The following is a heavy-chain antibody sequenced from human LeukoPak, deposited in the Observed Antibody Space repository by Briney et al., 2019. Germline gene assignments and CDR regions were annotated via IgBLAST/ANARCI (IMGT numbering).Heavy chain of an antibody. J-gene: IGHJ4*02. CDR1: AFTFSSYA. V-gene: IGHV3-23*01. Sequence: GGSLRLSCAASAFTFSSYAMSWVRQAPGKGLGWVSSISGSGGSTYYADSVKGRFTISRDNSKNTLYLQMNSLRAEDTAVYYCAKGYSSLPDRGQGTLVTVSS. CDR2: ISGSGGST. CDR3: AKGYSSLPD. D-gene: IGHD6-13*01.